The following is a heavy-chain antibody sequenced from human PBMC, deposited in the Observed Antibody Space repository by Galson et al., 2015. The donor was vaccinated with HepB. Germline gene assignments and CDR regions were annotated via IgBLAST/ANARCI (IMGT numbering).Heavy chain of an antibody. CDR1: GFTFSSYA. CDR2: ISGSGGST. J-gene: IGHJ4*02. Sequence: SLRLSCAASGFTFSSYAMSWVRQAPGKGLEWVSAISGSGGSTYYADSVKGRFTISRDNSKNTLYLQMNSLRAEDTAVYYCAKGDGIVGATPIDYWGQGTLVTVSS. D-gene: IGHD1-26*01. CDR3: AKGDGIVGATPIDY. V-gene: IGHV3-23*01.